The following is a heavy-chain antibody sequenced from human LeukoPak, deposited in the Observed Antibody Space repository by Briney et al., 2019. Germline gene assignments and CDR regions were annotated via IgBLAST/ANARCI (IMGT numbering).Heavy chain of an antibody. D-gene: IGHD3-10*01. Sequence: GGSPRLSCAASGFTVSSNYMSWVRQAPGKGLEWVSVIYSGGSTYYADSVKGRLTISRDNSKNTLYLQMNSLRAEDTAVYYCARDRVRDYYGSGSYLEPYYYYGMDVWGQGTTVTVSS. V-gene: IGHV3-53*01. J-gene: IGHJ6*02. CDR3: ARDRVRDYYGSGSYLEPYYYYGMDV. CDR2: IYSGGST. CDR1: GFTVSSNY.